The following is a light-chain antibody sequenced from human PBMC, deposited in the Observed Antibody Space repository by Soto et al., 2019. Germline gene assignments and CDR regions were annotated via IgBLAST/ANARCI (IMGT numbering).Light chain of an antibody. CDR2: GAS. CDR3: LQDINYPWT. Sequence: DIQMTQSPSTLSASVGDRVTITCRASQSISSWLAWYQQKPGKAPKLLIYGASNLQSGVPPRFSGSGPGTDFTLSISSLQPEDSATYYCLQDINYPWTFGQGTKVDIK. V-gene: IGKV1-5*01. J-gene: IGKJ1*01. CDR1: QSISSW.